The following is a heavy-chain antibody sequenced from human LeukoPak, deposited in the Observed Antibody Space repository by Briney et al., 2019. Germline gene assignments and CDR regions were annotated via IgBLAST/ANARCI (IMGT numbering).Heavy chain of an antibody. CDR1: GYTFTGHY. D-gene: IGHD2-2*01. V-gene: IGHV1-2*02. CDR3: AAVVAGITCDH. CDR2: IKPDNGGT. J-gene: IGHJ4*02. Sequence: ASVKASCKASGYTFTGHYLHWVRQAPGQGLEWMGWIKPDNGGTTYAQKFQGRVTMTRDTSINTAYLELSSLRSDDAAIYYCAAVVAGITCDHWGQGTLVTVSS.